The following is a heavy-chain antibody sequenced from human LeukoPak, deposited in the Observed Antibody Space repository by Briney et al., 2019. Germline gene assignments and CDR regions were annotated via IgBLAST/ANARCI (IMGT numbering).Heavy chain of an antibody. V-gene: IGHV1-2*03. CDR2: IYTDSGGT. J-gene: IGHJ5*02. CDR1: GYSFNTYY. CDR3: TRHVVTLVRGVTHRKEDWFDP. Sequence: LGASVKVSCKASGYSFNTYYMNWVRQAPGQGLEWLGWIYTDSGGTNYAQKFLGRVTMTRDKANTTAYLELSGLRSDDTAVYYCTRHVVTLVRGVTHRKEDWFDPWGQGTLVTVSS. D-gene: IGHD3-10*01.